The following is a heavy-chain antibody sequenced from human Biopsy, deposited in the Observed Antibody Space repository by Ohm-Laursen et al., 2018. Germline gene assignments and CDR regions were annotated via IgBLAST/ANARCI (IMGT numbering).Heavy chain of an antibody. CDR2: IWYDGTDK. CDR3: ARDRYYGSENYFSHYNMDV. J-gene: IGHJ6*03. Sequence: SLRLSCAASGFTFSGYGMHWVRQAPGKGLEWVAVIWYDGTDKFYADSVKGRFTISRDNSKNTLYLHMNSLRAADMAVYYCARDRYYGSENYFSHYNMDVWGQGTTVTVSS. CDR1: GFTFSGYG. D-gene: IGHD3-10*01. V-gene: IGHV3-33*01.